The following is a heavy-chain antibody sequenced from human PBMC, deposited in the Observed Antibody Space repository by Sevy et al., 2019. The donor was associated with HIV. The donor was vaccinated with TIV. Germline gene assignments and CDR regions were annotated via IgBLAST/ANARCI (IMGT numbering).Heavy chain of an antibody. CDR1: GYTLTELS. CDR3: ATDNSTYYYDSSGYYYFWAFDI. V-gene: IGHV1-24*01. D-gene: IGHD3-22*01. J-gene: IGHJ3*02. Sequence: ASVKVSCKVSGYTLTELSMHWVRQAPGKGLEWMGGFDPEDGETIYAQKFQGRVTMTEDTSTDTAYMELSSLRSEDTAVFCCATDNSTYYYDSSGYYYFWAFDIWGEGTMVSVSS. CDR2: FDPEDGET.